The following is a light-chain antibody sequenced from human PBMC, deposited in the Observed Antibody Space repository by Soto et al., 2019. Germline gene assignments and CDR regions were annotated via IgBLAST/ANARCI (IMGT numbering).Light chain of an antibody. J-gene: IGKJ1*01. Sequence: AIRMTQSPSSLSASTGDRVTITCRASQGISSYLAWYQQKPGKAPKLLIYAASTLQSGVPSRFSGSGSGTVFTLTISCLQSEDFATYYCQQYYSYPMGFGQGTKVDIK. V-gene: IGKV1-8*01. CDR1: QGISSY. CDR3: QQYYSYPMG. CDR2: AAS.